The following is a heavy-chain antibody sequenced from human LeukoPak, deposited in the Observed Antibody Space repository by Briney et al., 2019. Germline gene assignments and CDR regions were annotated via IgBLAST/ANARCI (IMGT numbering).Heavy chain of an antibody. CDR2: IYSGGSP. J-gene: IGHJ4*02. D-gene: IGHD3-22*01. CDR1: GFTFSTNY. V-gene: IGHV3-53*01. Sequence: GGSLRLSCAASGFTFSTNYMSWVRQAPGMGLEWVSVIYSGGSPYYADSVKGRFTISRDNSKNTLYLQMNSLRAEDTAVYYCARDLNYYDSSGYGHWGQGTLVTVSS. CDR3: ARDLNYYDSSGYGH.